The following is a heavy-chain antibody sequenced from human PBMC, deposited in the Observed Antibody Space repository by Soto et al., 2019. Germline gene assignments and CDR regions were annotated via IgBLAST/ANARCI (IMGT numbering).Heavy chain of an antibody. CDR1: GFIFSNAW. Sequence: VQVVESGGGSVRPGGSLRLSCAASGFIFSNAWMSWVRQAPGKGLEWVGRIKSKTNGGTTDYAAPVRGRFSISRDDSKNTLYLQMSSLKTEDTAVYYCTTDDPINRYWGQGTLVTVSS. J-gene: IGHJ4*02. V-gene: IGHV3-15*01. CDR2: IKSKTNGGTT. CDR3: TTDDPINRY.